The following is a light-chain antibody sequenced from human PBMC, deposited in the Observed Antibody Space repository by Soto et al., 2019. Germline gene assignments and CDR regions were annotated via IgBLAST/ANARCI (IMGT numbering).Light chain of an antibody. V-gene: IGKV4-1*01. CDR2: WAS. Sequence: DIVMTQSPDSLAVSLGERATINCKSTQSVLFSSNNKNYLAWYQQKPGQPPKLLIYWASTRESGVPDRFSGSGSGTDLTLTISSLQAADVAVYYCQQYYTTRRTFGQGTKADIK. CDR3: QQYYTTRRT. J-gene: IGKJ1*01. CDR1: QSVLFSSNNKNY.